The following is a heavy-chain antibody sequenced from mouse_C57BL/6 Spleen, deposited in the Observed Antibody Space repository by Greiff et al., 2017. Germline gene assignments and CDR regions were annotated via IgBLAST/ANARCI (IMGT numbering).Heavy chain of an antibody. CDR2: IWSGGST. J-gene: IGHJ2*01. CDR1: GFSLTSYG. D-gene: IGHD2-3*01. CDR3: ARGGYDYLDY. V-gene: IGHV2-2*01. Sequence: VQLQESGPGLVQPSQSLSITCTVSGFSLTSYGVHWVRQSPGKGLEWLGVIWSGGSTDYNAAFISRLSISKDNSKSQVFFKMNSLQADDTAIYYCARGGYDYLDYWGQGTTLTVSS.